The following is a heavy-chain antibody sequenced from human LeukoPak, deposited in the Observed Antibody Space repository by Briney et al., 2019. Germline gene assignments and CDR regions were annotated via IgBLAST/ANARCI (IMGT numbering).Heavy chain of an antibody. CDR2: IRYDGSNK. Sequence: GGSLRLSCGASGFTFSSYGMHWVRQAPGKGLEWVAFIRYDGSNKYYADSVKGRFTISRDNSKNTLYLQMNSLRAEDTAVYYCAKDLMRDRWFGESWGQGTLVTVSS. CDR3: AKDLMRDRWFGES. CDR1: GFTFSSYG. V-gene: IGHV3-30*02. J-gene: IGHJ5*02. D-gene: IGHD3-10*01.